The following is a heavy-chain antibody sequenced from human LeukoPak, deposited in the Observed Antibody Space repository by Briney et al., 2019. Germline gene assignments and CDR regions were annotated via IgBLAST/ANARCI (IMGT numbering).Heavy chain of an antibody. CDR1: GGTFSSYG. CDR3: ARDGGVFCGGDCYFAY. J-gene: IGHJ4*02. Sequence: GASVKVSCKASGGTFSSYGITWVRQAPGQGLEWMGGIIPMFATTNYAQKFQGRVTITADKSTSTAYMELNSLRSEDTAIYYCARDGGVFCGGDCYFAYWGQGTLVTVSS. D-gene: IGHD2-21*02. CDR2: IIPMFATT. V-gene: IGHV1-69*06.